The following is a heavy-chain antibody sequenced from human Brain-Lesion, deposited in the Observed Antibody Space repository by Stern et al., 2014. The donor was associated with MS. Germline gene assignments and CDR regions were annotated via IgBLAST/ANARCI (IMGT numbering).Heavy chain of an antibody. D-gene: IGHD1-26*01. CDR2: FGPEDGET. CDR1: GYTLTELS. J-gene: IGHJ4*02. V-gene: IGHV1-24*01. CDR3: ATLSPGAGGNYYRHFDY. Sequence: QVQLVQSGAEVKKPGASVKVSCKVSGYTLTELSMNWVRQAPRKGLEWMGGFGPEDGETIYAQKFQGRVTMTEDTSTDTAYMELSSLRSEDTAVYYCATLSPGAGGNYYRHFDYWGQGTLVTVSS.